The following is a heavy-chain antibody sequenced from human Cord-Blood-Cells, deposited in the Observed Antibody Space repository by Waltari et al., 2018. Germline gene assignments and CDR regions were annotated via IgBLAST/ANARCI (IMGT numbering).Heavy chain of an antibody. V-gene: IGHV1-2*06. D-gene: IGHD1-26*01. J-gene: IGHJ4*02. CDR1: GSTFTGPY. CDR2: INPNSGGT. CDR3: ARGPSGYFDY. Sequence: QVQLVQSGAAVKQPGASVKVSCTASGSTFTGPYMHGVRQAPGQGLEWMGRINPNSGGTNYAQKFQGRVTMTRDTSISTAYMELSRLRSDDTAVYYCARGPSGYFDYWGQGTLVTVSS.